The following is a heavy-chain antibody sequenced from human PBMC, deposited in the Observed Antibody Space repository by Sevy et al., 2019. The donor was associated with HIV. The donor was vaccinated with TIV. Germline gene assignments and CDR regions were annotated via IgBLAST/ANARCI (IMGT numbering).Heavy chain of an antibody. Sequence: GGSLRLSCAASGFTFSSYAMSWVRQAPGKGLEWVSAISGSGGSTYYADSVKGRFTISRDNSKNTLYLQKNSLRAEATAVYYCAKDGYKPSVGDENYYYYYMDVWGKGTTVTVSS. CDR1: GFTFSSYA. CDR2: ISGSGGST. CDR3: AKDGYKPSVGDENYYYYYMDV. J-gene: IGHJ6*03. V-gene: IGHV3-23*01. D-gene: IGHD1-20*01.